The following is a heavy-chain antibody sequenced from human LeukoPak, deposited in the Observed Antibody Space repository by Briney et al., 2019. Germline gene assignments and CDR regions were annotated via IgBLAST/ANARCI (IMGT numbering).Heavy chain of an antibody. CDR1: GFTFSGYW. V-gene: IGHV3-7*01. Sequence: GGSLRLSCAASGFTFSGYWMHWVRQAPGKGLEWVANIKQDGSEKYYVDSVKGRFTISRDNANNSLYLQMNGLRAGDTAVYYCARGTSRNYYDSSGYPIYYYYGMDVWAKGPRSPSP. D-gene: IGHD3-22*01. J-gene: IGHJ6*02. CDR3: ARGTSRNYYDSSGYPIYYYYGMDV. CDR2: IKQDGSEK.